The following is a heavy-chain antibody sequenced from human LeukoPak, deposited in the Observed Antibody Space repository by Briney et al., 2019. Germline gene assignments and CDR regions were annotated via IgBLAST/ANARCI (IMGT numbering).Heavy chain of an antibody. D-gene: IGHD3-22*01. J-gene: IGHJ4*02. CDR1: GGTFSSYA. V-gene: IGHV1-69*04. CDR3: PTYYYHSSGYYRGGHYFDP. Sequence: ASVKVSCKASGGTFSSYAISWVRQAPGQGLEWMGRIIPIFGIANYAQKFQGRVTITADKSTNTAHMELSSLRSEDTAVYYRPTYYYHSSGYYRGGHYFDPWAQGPLVPVPS. CDR2: IIPIFGIA.